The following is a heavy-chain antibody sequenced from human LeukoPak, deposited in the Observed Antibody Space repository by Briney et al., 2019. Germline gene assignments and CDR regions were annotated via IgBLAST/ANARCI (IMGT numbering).Heavy chain of an antibody. CDR1: GFTFSSYA. Sequence: GGSLRLSCAASGFTFSSYAMSWVRQAPGKGLEWVSAISGSGGSTYYADSVKGRFAISRDNSKNTLYLQMNSLRAEDTAVYYCAKLSRNSGYDATFDYWGQGTLVTVSS. CDR3: AKLSRNSGYDATFDY. J-gene: IGHJ4*02. D-gene: IGHD5-12*01. V-gene: IGHV3-23*01. CDR2: ISGSGGST.